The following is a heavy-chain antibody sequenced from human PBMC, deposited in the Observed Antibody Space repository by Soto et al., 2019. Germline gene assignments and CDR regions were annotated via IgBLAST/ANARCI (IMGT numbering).Heavy chain of an antibody. CDR2: IYYSGST. D-gene: IGHD3-10*01. J-gene: IGHJ4*02. Sequence: QLQLQESGPGLVKPSETLSLTCTVSGGSFSSSSYYWGWIRQPPGKGLEWIGSIYYSGSTYYNPSLKSRVTMSVVPSQNQFALKLISVTAADTAVYYCARHWITMVRGVCHFDYWGQGTLFTVSS. CDR1: GGSFSSSSYY. V-gene: IGHV4-39*01. CDR3: ARHWITMVRGVCHFDY.